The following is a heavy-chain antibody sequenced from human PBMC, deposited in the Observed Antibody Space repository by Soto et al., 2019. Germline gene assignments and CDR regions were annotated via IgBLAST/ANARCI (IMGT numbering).Heavy chain of an antibody. CDR2: INPNSGGT. D-gene: IGHD4-17*01. CDR3: ATFAGYGDGDFDS. Sequence: GASVKVSCKASGYTFTGYYMHWVRQAPGQGLEWMGWINPNSGGTNYAQKFQGRVTMTRDTSTSTVYMELSSLRSEDTAVYYCATFAGYGDGDFDSWGQGPLVTVSP. V-gene: IGHV1-2*02. J-gene: IGHJ4*02. CDR1: GYTFTGYY.